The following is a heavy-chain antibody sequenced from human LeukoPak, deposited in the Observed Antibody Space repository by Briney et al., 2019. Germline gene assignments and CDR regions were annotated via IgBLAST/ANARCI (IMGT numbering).Heavy chain of an antibody. CDR1: GYTFTSYY. J-gene: IGHJ4*02. CDR3: ARAINGQLVYY. CDR2: INPSGGST. V-gene: IGHV1-46*01. Sequence: GASVKVSCKASGYTFTSYYMYWVRQAPGQGLEWMGVINPSGGSTSYAQKFQDRVTMTRDTSTSTVYMELSSLRSEDTAVYYCARAINGQLVYYWGQGTLVTVSS.